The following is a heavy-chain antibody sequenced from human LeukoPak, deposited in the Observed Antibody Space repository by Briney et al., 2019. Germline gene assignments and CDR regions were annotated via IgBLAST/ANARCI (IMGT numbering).Heavy chain of an antibody. CDR2: ISYSGST. Sequence: SETLSLTCTVSGGSISSSTYNWDWIRQPPGKGLEWIGRISYSGSTYYNPSLKSRVTISVDTSKNQFSLKLSPVTAVDTAVYFCARTQEAGYSSGRYDSYYYYYMDVWGKGTTVTISS. V-gene: IGHV4-39*07. CDR1: GGSISSSTYN. CDR3: ARTQEAGYSSGRYDSYYYYYMDV. D-gene: IGHD6-19*01. J-gene: IGHJ6*03.